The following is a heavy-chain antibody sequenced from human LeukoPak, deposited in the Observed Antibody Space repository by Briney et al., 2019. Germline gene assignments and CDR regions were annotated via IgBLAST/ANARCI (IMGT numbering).Heavy chain of an antibody. Sequence: SQTLSLTCTVSGGSISSTSYYWSWIRQPAGKGLELIGHIYTTVSTNYNPPLKRRVTISLDTSKNHFPLKLSSVTAADTAVYYCARGAYFYGSGINWFDPWGQGTLITVSS. CDR3: ARGAYFYGSGINWFDP. D-gene: IGHD3-10*01. V-gene: IGHV4-61*09. CDR1: GGSISSTSYY. CDR2: IYTTVST. J-gene: IGHJ5*02.